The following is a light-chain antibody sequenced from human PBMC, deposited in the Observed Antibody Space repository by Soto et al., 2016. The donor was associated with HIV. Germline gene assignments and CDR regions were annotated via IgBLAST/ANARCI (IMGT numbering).Light chain of an antibody. J-gene: IGKJ1*01. CDR3: QQSYSIPPVT. CDR2: AAS. V-gene: IGKV1-39*01. Sequence: DIQMTQSPSSLSASVGDRVTITCRASQSISRYLNWYQQKPGKAPKLLMYAASSLQSGVPSRFSGGGSGTDFTLSISSLQPEDFATYYCQQSYSIPPVTFGQRAKGGNQT. CDR1: QSISRY.